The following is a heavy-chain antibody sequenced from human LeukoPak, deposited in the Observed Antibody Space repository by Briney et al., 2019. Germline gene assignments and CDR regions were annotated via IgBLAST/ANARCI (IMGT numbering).Heavy chain of an antibody. V-gene: IGHV1-8*01. D-gene: IGHD2/OR15-2a*01. Sequence: GASVKVSCKASGYTFTNYDINWVRQATGQGLEWMGWLDPHSDSSGFAQKFQGRVALTKNTSISTAYMELRRLTSDDTAVYFCARVFFDSTSYWGQGTQVTVSS. CDR2: LDPHSDSS. J-gene: IGHJ4*02. CDR1: GYTFTNYD. CDR3: ARVFFDSTSY.